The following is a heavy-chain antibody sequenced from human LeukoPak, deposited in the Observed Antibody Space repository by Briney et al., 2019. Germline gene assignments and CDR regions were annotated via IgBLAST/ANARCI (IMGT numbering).Heavy chain of an antibody. J-gene: IGHJ4*02. V-gene: IGHV3-30*02. Sequence: GGSLRLSCAASGFTFSSYGMHWVRQAPGKGLEWVAFIRYDGSNKYYADSVKGRFTISRDNSKNTLYLQMNSLRAEDTAVYYCAKDVRGVINYFDYWGQGTLVTVSS. CDR2: IRYDGSNK. D-gene: IGHD3-10*02. CDR1: GFTFSSYG. CDR3: AKDVRGVINYFDY.